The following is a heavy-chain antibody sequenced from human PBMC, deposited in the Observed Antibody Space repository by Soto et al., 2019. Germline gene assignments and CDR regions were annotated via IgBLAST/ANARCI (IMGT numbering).Heavy chain of an antibody. Sequence: LRLSCAASGFTFSSYGMHWVRQAPGKGLEWVAVIWYDGSNKYYADSVKGRFTISRDNSKNTLYLQMNSLRAEDTAVYYCARVSGELELRDNWFDPWGQGTLVTVSS. CDR3: ARVSGELELRDNWFDP. V-gene: IGHV3-33*01. D-gene: IGHD1-7*01. CDR2: IWYDGSNK. J-gene: IGHJ5*02. CDR1: GFTFSSYG.